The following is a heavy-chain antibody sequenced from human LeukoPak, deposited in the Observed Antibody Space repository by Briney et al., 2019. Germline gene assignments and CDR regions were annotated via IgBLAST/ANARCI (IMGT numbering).Heavy chain of an antibody. V-gene: IGHV3-73*01. CDR3: TRTNSSRWVYYYYYYMDV. D-gene: IGHD6-13*01. J-gene: IGHJ6*03. Sequence: GGSLRLSCAASGFTFSGSAMHWVRQASGKGLEWVGRIRSKANSYATAYAASVKGRFTVSRDGSKNTAYLQMNSLKTEDTAVYYCTRTNSSRWVYYYYYYMDVWGKGTTLTVSS. CDR2: IRSKANSYAT. CDR1: GFTFSGSA.